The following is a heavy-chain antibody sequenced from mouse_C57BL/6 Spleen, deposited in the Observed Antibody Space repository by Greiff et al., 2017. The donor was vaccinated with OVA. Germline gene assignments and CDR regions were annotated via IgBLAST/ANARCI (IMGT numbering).Heavy chain of an antibody. V-gene: IGHV1-61*01. CDR3: AREYYAMDY. CDR1: GYTFTSYW. J-gene: IGHJ4*01. CDR2: IYPSDSET. Sequence: QVQLQQPGAELVRPGSSVKLSCKASGYTFTSYWMDWVKQRPGQGLEWIGNIYPSDSETHYNQKFKDKATLTVDKSSSTAYMQLSSLTSEDSAVYSCAREYYAMDYWGQGTSVTVSS.